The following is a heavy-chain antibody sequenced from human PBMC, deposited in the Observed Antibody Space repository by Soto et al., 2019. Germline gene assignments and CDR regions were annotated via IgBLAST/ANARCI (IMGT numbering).Heavy chain of an antibody. CDR1: GFTFRTSW. J-gene: IGHJ4*02. Sequence: PGGSLELSCVGSGFTFRTSWMNCVRQAPGKGLEWVANINPDGNVGTYVDSVRGRFTTSRDNAKNSLYLQMNSLRADDTAVYFCAGWGGHDYNYWGQGIMVTVSS. CDR3: AGWGGHDYNY. D-gene: IGHD4-4*01. CDR2: INPDGNVG. V-gene: IGHV3-7*03.